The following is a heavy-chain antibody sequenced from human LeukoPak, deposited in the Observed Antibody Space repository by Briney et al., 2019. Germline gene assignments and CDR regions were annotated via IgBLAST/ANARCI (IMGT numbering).Heavy chain of an antibody. CDR2: MNPNSGNT. CDR1: GYTFTSYD. J-gene: IGHJ6*02. Sequence: ASVKVSCKASGYTFTSYDINWVRQATGQGLEWMGWMNPNSGNTGYAQKFQGRVTMTRNTSISTAYMELSSLRSEDTAVYYCARGLLIRRNRMARKYYYYGMDVWGQGTTVTVSS. V-gene: IGHV1-8*01. D-gene: IGHD3-22*01. CDR3: ARGLLIRRNRMARKYYYYGMDV.